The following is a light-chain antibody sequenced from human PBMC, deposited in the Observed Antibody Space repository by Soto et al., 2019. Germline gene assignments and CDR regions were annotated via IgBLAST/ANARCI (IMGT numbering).Light chain of an antibody. CDR3: QQRNNWPPIT. V-gene: IGKV3-11*01. J-gene: IGKJ5*01. CDR1: QSVSSY. Sequence: EIVFTQSPVTLSLSTGERDTLYCSASQSVSSYLAWYQQRPGQAPRLLIYDASNRATGIPARFSGSGSGTDFTLTIDNLEPEDFAIYYCQQRNNWPPITFGQGTRLE. CDR2: DAS.